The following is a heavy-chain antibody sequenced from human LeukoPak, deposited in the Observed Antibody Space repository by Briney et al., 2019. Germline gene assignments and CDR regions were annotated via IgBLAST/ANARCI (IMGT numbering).Heavy chain of an antibody. V-gene: IGHV1-2*02. J-gene: IGHJ4*02. CDR3: ARGSGIAAGGRRGKDY. Sequence: ASVKVSCKASGYTFTGYYLHWVRQAPGQGLEWLGWINPDSGDTNCAQKFQGRVTMTSDTSITTAYMELTRLIFDDTAVYYCARGSGIAAGGRRGKDYWGQGVLVTVSS. CDR1: GYTFTGYY. CDR2: INPDSGDT. D-gene: IGHD6-13*01.